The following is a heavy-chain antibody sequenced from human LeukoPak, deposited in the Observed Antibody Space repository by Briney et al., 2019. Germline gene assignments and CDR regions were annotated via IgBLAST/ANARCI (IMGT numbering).Heavy chain of an antibody. CDR2: ISSSGSTI. CDR3: ARDQLGYYYYYMDV. CDR1: GFTFSSYE. D-gene: IGHD1-1*01. J-gene: IGHJ6*03. V-gene: IGHV3-48*03. Sequence: SGGSLRLSCPASGFTFSSYEMNWVRQAPGKGLEWVSYISSSGSTIYYADSVKGRFTISRDNAKNSLYLQMNSLRAEDTAVYYCARDQLGYYYYYMDVWGKGTTVTISS.